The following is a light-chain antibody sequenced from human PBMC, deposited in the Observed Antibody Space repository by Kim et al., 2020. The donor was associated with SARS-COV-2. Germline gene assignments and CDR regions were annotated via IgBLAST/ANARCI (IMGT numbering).Light chain of an antibody. Sequence: PGERAPLSCRASQSVSSHLAWYQQRPGQPPRLLIYGASTRATGIPARFSGSGSGTEFTLTISSLQSEDFAIYFCQQYSDWPPGDTFGQGTKLEI. CDR2: GAS. J-gene: IGKJ2*01. CDR3: QQYSDWPPGDT. CDR1: QSVSSH. V-gene: IGKV3-15*01.